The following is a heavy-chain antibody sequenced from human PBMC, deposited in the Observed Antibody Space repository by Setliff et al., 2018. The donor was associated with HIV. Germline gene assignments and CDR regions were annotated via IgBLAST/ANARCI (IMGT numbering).Heavy chain of an antibody. V-gene: IGHV1-69*04. Sequence: SVKVSCKASGGTFSSYAISWVRQAPGQGLEWMGRIIPIVTIAHYAEQFVGRVTITADKSTSTTYMEVSSLRSEDTAVYYCARERPGDHYESTGYQLADWFDPWGQGTLV. J-gene: IGHJ5*02. CDR1: GGTFSSYA. CDR2: IIPIVTIA. CDR3: ARERPGDHYESTGYQLADWFDP. D-gene: IGHD3-22*01.